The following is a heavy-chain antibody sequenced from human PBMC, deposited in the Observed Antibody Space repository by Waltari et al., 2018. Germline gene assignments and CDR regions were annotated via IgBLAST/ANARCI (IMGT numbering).Heavy chain of an antibody. CDR1: GFTVRTTY. Sequence: EVQLVETGGGLIQPGGSLRLSCAASGFTVRTTYIPWVLQAPGKGLEWVSVIYSTGSGGYTYYADSVKGRFTISRDNSKNTLYLQMNSLRAGDTAMYYCATDYDGNAYVAFDIWGQGTMVTVSS. V-gene: IGHV3-53*02. CDR2: IYSTGSGGYT. CDR3: ATDYDGNAYVAFDI. J-gene: IGHJ3*02. D-gene: IGHD3-22*01.